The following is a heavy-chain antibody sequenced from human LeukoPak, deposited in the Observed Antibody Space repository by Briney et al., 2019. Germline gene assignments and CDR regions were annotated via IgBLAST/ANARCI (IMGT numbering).Heavy chain of an antibody. Sequence: GGSLRLSCAASGFTFSSYAMHWVRQAPGKGLEWVAVISYDGSNKYYADSVKGRFTISRDNSKNTLYLQMNSLRAEDTAVYYCARVEFRLGYRDYCFDYWGQGTLVTVSS. CDR1: GFTFSSYA. CDR2: ISYDGSNK. D-gene: IGHD5-18*01. CDR3: ARVEFRLGYRDYCFDY. V-gene: IGHV3-30-3*01. J-gene: IGHJ4*02.